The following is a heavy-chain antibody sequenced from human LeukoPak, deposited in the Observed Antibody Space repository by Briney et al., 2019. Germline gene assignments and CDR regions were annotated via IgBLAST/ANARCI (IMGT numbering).Heavy chain of an antibody. CDR1: GFTFSRYE. CDR2: ISSSGSTI. D-gene: IGHD2-2*02. J-gene: IGHJ4*02. V-gene: IGHV3-48*03. Sequence: GGSLRLSCAATGFTFSRYEMNWVRQAPGKGLEWVSYISSSGSTIYYADSVKGRFTISRDNAQNSLYLQMNSLRAEDTAVYYCARQVRGYCSSTSCYTHFDYCGQGTLVTVSS. CDR3: ARQVRGYCSSTSCYTHFDY.